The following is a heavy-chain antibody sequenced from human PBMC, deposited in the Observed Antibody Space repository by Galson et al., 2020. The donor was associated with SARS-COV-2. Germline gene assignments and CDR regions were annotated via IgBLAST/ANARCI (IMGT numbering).Heavy chain of an antibody. D-gene: IGHD3-10*01. J-gene: IGHJ6*03. CDR1: GYTYRSYG. CDR2: ISNYNGNT. CDR3: AREPSRLYYGSGSSYEAYSYYMDV. Sequence: ASVKVSCKASGYTYRSYGINWVRQAPGQGLEWMGWISNYNGNTKYAQKFQGRVTMTTDTFQSTAYMELRSLRSDDTAVYYCAREPSRLYYGSGSSYEAYSYYMDVWGKGTTVTVSS. V-gene: IGHV1-18*01.